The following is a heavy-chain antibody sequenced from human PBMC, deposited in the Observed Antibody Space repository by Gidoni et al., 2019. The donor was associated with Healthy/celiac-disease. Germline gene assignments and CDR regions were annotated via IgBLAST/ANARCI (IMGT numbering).Heavy chain of an antibody. V-gene: IGHV3-9*01. CDR3: AKDTGITIFGVVST. D-gene: IGHD3-3*01. CDR2: ISWNSGSI. Sequence: EVQLVESGGGLVQPGRSLRLTCAASGFTCDDYAMPWVRQAPGKGLEWVSGISWNSGSIGYADSVKGRFTISRDNAKNSLYLQMNSLRAEDTALYYCAKDTGITIFGVVSTWGQGTLVTVSS. J-gene: IGHJ5*02. CDR1: GFTCDDYA.